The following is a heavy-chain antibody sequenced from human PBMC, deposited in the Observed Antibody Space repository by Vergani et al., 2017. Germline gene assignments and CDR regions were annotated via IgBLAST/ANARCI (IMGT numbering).Heavy chain of an antibody. CDR2: IIPVFGTP. CDR3: ARVGDCSTTSCYVGGLDY. V-gene: IGHV1-69*12. D-gene: IGHD2-2*01. J-gene: IGHJ4*02. CDR1: GGTFSSYG. Sequence: QVQLVQSGAEVKKPGSSVKVSCKASGGTFSSYGISWVRQAPGQGLEWIGGIIPVFGTPHYAQKFQGRVTITADGSTSTAYMELSSLRSEDTAVYYCARVGDCSTTSCYVGGLDYWGQGTLVTVSS.